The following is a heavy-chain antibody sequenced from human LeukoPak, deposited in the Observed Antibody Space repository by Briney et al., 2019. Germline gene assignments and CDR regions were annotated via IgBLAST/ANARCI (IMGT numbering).Heavy chain of an antibody. CDR1: GVSINTCCYY. CDR2: KYYSGST. V-gene: IGHV4-61*01. D-gene: IGHD5-18*01. J-gene: IGHJ4*02. CDR3: ARGRSYGFDFDS. Sequence: SETLSLTCDVSGVSINTCCYYWTWIRQPPGKGLEWIGYKYYSGSTRYNSSLRSRLTISLDTSKNQFSLRLTSVTAADTTVYYCARGRSYGFDFDSWGPGTLVIVSS.